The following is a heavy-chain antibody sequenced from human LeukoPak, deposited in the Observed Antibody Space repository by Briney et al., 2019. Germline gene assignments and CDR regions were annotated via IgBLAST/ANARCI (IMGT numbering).Heavy chain of an antibody. CDR1: RFIFSSQS. CDR2: MSSSSTYR. V-gene: IGHV3-21*01. CDR3: ARGPVATATVVGFDC. D-gene: IGHD5-18*01. Sequence: PGGSLRLSCAASRFIFSSQSMNWVRHAPGKGREWGSSMSSSSTYRKYADSVKGRFPITRENAKNSLYLQMNRLSADDKAVYYCARGPVATATVVGFDCWGQGTMVTVSS. J-gene: IGHJ4*02.